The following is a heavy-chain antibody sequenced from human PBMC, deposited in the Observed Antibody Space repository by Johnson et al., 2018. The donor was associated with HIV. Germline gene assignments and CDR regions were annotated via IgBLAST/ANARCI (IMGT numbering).Heavy chain of an antibody. CDR1: GFTVSNNY. J-gene: IGHJ3*01. CDR3: ARDGESQQPPLGDAFDV. CDR2: IYSGGYT. D-gene: IGHD6-13*01. V-gene: IGHV3-66*01. Sequence: VHLVESGGGLVQPGGSLRLSCEASGFTVSNNYMSWVRQAPGTGLECVSVIYSGGYTYSADSVKGRFTISGDNSKNTLDIQMSSLRAEDTAMYYCARDGESQQPPLGDAFDVWGQGTMVTVSS.